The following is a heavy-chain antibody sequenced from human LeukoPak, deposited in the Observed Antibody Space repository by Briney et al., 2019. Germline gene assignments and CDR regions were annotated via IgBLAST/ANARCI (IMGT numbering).Heavy chain of an antibody. Sequence: SVKVSCKASGGTFSSYAISWVRQAPGQGLEWMGGIIPIFGTANYAQKFQGRVTITADGSTNTAYMELSSLRSEDTAVYYCARGGVVPAATPGNYYYMDVWGKGTTVTVSS. CDR2: IIPIFGTA. V-gene: IGHV1-69*13. J-gene: IGHJ6*03. CDR1: GGTFSSYA. CDR3: ARGGVVPAATPGNYYYMDV. D-gene: IGHD2-2*01.